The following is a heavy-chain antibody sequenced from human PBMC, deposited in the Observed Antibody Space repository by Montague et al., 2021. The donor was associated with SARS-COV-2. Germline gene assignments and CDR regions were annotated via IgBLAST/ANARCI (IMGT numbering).Heavy chain of an antibody. CDR2: INHSGST. CDR3: ARAPDYDILTGDLTEGFDF. CDR1: GGSFSGYY. D-gene: IGHD3-9*01. V-gene: IGHV4-34*01. J-gene: IGHJ4*02. Sequence: SETLSLTCAVYGGSFSGYYWCWIRHPQGKGQELNGEINHSGSTNYNSSLNSRVTISVDTSKSQYSLKLSPVTAADTAVYFCARAPDYDILTGDLTEGFDFWGQGTLVTVSS.